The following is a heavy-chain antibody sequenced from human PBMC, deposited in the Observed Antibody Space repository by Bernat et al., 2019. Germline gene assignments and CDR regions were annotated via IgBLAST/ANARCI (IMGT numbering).Heavy chain of an antibody. CDR2: INPNSGGT. CDR3: ASGGRSTSGGVDYFDF. D-gene: IGHD3-16*01. V-gene: IGHV1-2*04. Sequence: QVQMVQSGAEVKKPGASVKVSCKASGYTFTDFYIHWVRQAPGQGLEWMGWINPNSGGTDYAQRFQGWVTMTRDTSITTAYMELSRRSSDDTAVYYCASGGRSTSGGVDYFDFWGQGTLVTVSS. CDR1: GYTFTDFY. J-gene: IGHJ4*02.